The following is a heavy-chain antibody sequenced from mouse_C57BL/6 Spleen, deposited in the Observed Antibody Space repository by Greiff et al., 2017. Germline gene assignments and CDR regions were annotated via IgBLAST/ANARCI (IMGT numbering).Heavy chain of an antibody. CDR1: GYSFTGYF. CDR3: ARENYGSSYYFDY. Sequence: VQLQQSGPELVKPGDSVKISCKASGYSFTGYFMNWVMQSHGKSLEWIGRINPYNGDTFYNQKFKGKATLTVDKSSSTAHMELRSLTSEDSAVYYGARENYGSSYYFDYWGQGTTLTVSS. V-gene: IGHV1-20*01. D-gene: IGHD1-1*01. J-gene: IGHJ2*01. CDR2: INPYNGDT.